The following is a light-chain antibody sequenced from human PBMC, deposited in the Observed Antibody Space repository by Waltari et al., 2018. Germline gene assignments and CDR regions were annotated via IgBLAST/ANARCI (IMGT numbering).Light chain of an antibody. V-gene: IGKV4-1*01. Sequence: DIVMTQSPGSLAVSLGERATINCKSSQSLLYSSNNINYLAWFQQKPGQPPKLLIYWASTRESGVPDRFSGSGSGTDFTLTISSLQAEDVAVYYCQQYYSTPRTFGQGTKVEIK. CDR2: WAS. J-gene: IGKJ1*01. CDR3: QQYYSTPRT. CDR1: QSLLYSSNNINY.